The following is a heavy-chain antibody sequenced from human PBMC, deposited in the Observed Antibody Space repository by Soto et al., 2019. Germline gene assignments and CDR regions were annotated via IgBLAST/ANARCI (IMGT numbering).Heavy chain of an antibody. CDR3: ATRTASDCSSTSCYAGY. V-gene: IGHV1-24*01. J-gene: IGHJ4*02. CDR2: FDPEDGET. CDR1: GYTLTELS. Sequence: ASVMVSCKVSGYTLTELSMHWVRQAPGKGLEWMGGFDPEDGETIYAQKFQGRVTMTEDTSTDTAYMELSSLRSEDTAVYYCATRTASDCSSTSCYAGYWGQGTLVTVSS. D-gene: IGHD2-2*01.